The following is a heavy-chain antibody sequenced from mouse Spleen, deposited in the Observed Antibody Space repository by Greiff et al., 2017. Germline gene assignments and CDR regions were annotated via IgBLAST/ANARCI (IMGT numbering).Heavy chain of an antibody. D-gene: IGHD4-1*01. CDR3: TRELGLSAWFAY. CDR1: GYTFTSYW. CDR2: IYPGNSDT. J-gene: IGHJ3*01. V-gene: IGHV1-5*01. Sequence: EVQLQQSGTVLARPGASVKMSCKTSGYTFTSYWMHWVKQRPGQGLEWIGAIYPGNSDTSYNQKFKGKAKLTAVTSASTAYMELSSLTNEDSAVYYCTRELGLSAWFAYWGQGTLVTVSA.